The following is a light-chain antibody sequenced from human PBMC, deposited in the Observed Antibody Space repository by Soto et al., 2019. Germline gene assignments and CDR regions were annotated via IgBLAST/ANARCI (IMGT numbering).Light chain of an antibody. Sequence: QSALTQPASVSGSPGQSITISCTGTSSDVGGYNYVSWYQQQPGKAPKLMIYEVSNRPSGVSNRFSGSKSGNTASLTISGLQAEAEADYYCSSYTSSSTLEFGGGTKLTVL. V-gene: IGLV2-14*01. J-gene: IGLJ3*02. CDR1: SSDVGGYNY. CDR3: SSYTSSSTLE. CDR2: EVS.